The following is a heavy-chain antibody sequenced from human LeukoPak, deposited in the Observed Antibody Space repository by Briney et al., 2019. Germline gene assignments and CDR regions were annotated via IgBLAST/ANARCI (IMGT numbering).Heavy chain of an antibody. D-gene: IGHD3-22*01. CDR1: GFTFGDYA. Sequence: GGSLTLSCTTSGFTFGDYAMSWVRQAPGKGLEWVGFIRSKAYRGTAQYAASVKGRFTISRDDSKSITYLQTNSLETEDTAVYYCCSVRGSSAYYHSGVDYWGQGTLVTVSS. CDR3: CSVRGSSAYYHSGVDY. V-gene: IGHV3-49*04. CDR2: IRSKAYRGTA. J-gene: IGHJ4*02.